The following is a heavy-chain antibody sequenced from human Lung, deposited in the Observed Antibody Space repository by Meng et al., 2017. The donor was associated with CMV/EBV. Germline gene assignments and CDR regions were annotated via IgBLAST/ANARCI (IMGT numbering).Heavy chain of an antibody. CDR1: GGSFSGYY. Sequence: SETXSLXFAVYGGSFSGYYWSWIRQPPGKGLEWIGEINHSGSTNYNPSLKSRVTISVDTSKNQFSLKLSSVTAADTAVYYCARVENYDFWSGYYTGGWFDPXGQGXLVTVSS. CDR2: INHSGST. J-gene: IGHJ5*02. V-gene: IGHV4-34*01. CDR3: ARVENYDFWSGYYTGGWFDP. D-gene: IGHD3-3*01.